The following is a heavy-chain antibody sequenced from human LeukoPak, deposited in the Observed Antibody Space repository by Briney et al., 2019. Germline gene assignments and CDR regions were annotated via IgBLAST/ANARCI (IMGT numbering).Heavy chain of an antibody. CDR3: ARAGYDSSGYYSY. CDR2: INPSGGST. CDR1: GYTFTSYG. Sequence: ASVKVFCKASGYTFTSYGISWVRQAPGQGLEWMGIINPSGGSTSYAQKFQGRVTMTRDTSTSTVYMELSSLRSNDTAVYYCARAGYDSSGYYSYWGQGTLVTVSS. D-gene: IGHD3-22*01. V-gene: IGHV1-46*01. J-gene: IGHJ4*02.